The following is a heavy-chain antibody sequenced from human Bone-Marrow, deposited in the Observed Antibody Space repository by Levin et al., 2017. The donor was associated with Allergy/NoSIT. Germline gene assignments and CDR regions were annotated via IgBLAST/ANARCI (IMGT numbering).Heavy chain of an antibody. CDR1: GFTFSSYS. D-gene: IGHD1-14*01. V-gene: IGHV3-21*01. Sequence: SCAASGFTFSSYSMIWVRQAPGKGLEWVSSISTSSSNRHYADSVKGRFTISRDNAKKSLYLQMNSLRAEDTAVYYCARIQEPHYFDSWGQGSLVTVSS. J-gene: IGHJ4*02. CDR2: ISTSSSNR. CDR3: ARIQEPHYFDS.